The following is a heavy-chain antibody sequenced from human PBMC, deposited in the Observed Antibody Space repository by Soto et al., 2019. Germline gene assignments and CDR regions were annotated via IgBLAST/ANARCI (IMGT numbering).Heavy chain of an antibody. CDR3: ERETHPAYYYDRRGNAFDF. V-gene: IGHV3-48*02. CDR2: IISSSSTT. CDR1: GFTFSSYS. D-gene: IGHD3-22*01. J-gene: IGHJ3*01. Sequence: EVQLVESGVGLVQPGGSLRLSCAASGFTFSSYSMNWVRQAPGKGLEWVSYIISSSSTTYYADSVKGRFTISRDNANNAVYLQMNSLRDEDTAVYYCERETHPAYYYDRRGNAFDFWGQGTMVTVSS.